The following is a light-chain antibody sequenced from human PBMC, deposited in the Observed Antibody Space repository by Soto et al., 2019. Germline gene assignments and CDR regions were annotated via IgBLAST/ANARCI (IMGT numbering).Light chain of an antibody. V-gene: IGLV1-47*01. CDR3: AAWDDSLSGPV. CDR1: SSNIGSNY. Sequence: QSVLTQPPSASGTPGQRVTISCSGSSSNIGSNYVYWYQQLPGTAPKLLIYRNNQRPSGVPDRFSGSKSGTSASLAISGRGSEDEADYYCAAWDDSLSGPVFGGGTQLTVL. J-gene: IGLJ7*01. CDR2: RNN.